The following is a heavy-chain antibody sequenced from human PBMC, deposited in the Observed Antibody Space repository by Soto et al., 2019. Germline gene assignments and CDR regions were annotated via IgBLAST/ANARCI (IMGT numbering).Heavy chain of an antibody. V-gene: IGHV3-30-3*01. Sequence: QVQLVESGGGVVQPGRSLRLSCAASGLTFSIFAMHWVRQAPGKGLEWVAVITYDGSNKYYADSVKGRFTISRDNSKNTLVLQINSLIAEDTAVYYCTRTRGSCSSTSCSLCGMDVWGQGTTVTVSS. CDR1: GLTFSIFA. D-gene: IGHD2-2*01. J-gene: IGHJ6*02. CDR3: TRTRGSCSSTSCSLCGMDV. CDR2: ITYDGSNK.